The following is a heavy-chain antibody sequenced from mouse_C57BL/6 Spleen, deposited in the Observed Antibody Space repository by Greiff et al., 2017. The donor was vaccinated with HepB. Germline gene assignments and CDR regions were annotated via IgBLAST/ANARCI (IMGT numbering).Heavy chain of an antibody. CDR3: ARDVITTVVATDYFDY. CDR2: ISDGGSYT. J-gene: IGHJ2*01. D-gene: IGHD1-1*01. V-gene: IGHV5-4*01. CDR1: GFTFSSYA. Sequence: EVMLVESGGGLVKPGGSLKLSCAASGFTFSSYAMSWVRQTPEKRLEWVATISDGGSYTYYPDNVKGRFTISRDNAKNNLYLQMSHLKSEDTAMYYFARDVITTVVATDYFDYWGQGTTLTVSS.